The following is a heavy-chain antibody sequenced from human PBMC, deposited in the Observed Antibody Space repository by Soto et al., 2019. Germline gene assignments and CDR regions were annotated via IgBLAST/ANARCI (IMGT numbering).Heavy chain of an antibody. CDR2: LNSGGST. CDR1: GFTVRSNF. CDR3: VSGRYDSVRLGLDV. V-gene: IGHV3-66*01. J-gene: IGHJ6*02. D-gene: IGHD3-3*01. Sequence: QLVQSGGGLVQPGGSLRLSCAASGFTVRSNFMSWVRQAPGKGLEWVSLLNSGGSTNYADSVKDRFTISRDNSKNTVYLQMNSLRVEDTAVYYCVSGRYDSVRLGLDVWGQGTTVTVSS.